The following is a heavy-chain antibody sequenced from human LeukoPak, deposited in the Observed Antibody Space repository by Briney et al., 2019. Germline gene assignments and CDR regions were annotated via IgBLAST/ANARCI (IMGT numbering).Heavy chain of an antibody. CDR3: VRSGYSSNWYQGEY. J-gene: IGHJ4*01. CDR1: GYSFTSYW. Sequence: GESLKISVKGSGYSFTSYWSGWVRQMPGKGLEWMGIIYPGDSDTRYSPSFQGQVTISADKSISTAYLQWSSLKASDTAMYYCVRSGYSSNWYQGEYRGHGTLVTVSS. CDR2: IYPGDSDT. D-gene: IGHD6-13*01. V-gene: IGHV5-51*01.